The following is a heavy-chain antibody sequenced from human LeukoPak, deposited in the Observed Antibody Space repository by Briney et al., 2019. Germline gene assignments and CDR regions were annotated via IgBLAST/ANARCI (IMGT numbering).Heavy chain of an antibody. CDR3: ASQGVGATGGFDY. Sequence: ASVKVSCKASGGTFSSYAISWVRQAPGQGLEWMGWINPNSGGTNYAQKFQGRVTMTRDTSISTAYMELSRLRSDDTAVYYCASQGVGATGGFDYWGQGTLVTVSS. J-gene: IGHJ4*02. V-gene: IGHV1-2*02. CDR2: INPNSGGT. D-gene: IGHD1-26*01. CDR1: GGTFSSYA.